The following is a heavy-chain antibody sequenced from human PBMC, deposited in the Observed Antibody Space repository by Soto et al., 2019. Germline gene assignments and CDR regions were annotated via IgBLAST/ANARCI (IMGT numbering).Heavy chain of an antibody. CDR1: GGSISSGDYY. D-gene: IGHD2-15*01. J-gene: IGHJ5*02. Sequence: QVQLQESGPGLVKPSQTLSLTCSVSGGSISSGDYYWSWIRQPPGKGLEWIGYMFYTGTTYYNRYLKSRITISMDTSKNQFTLRLTSVTAADTAEYSCASVVRFCSGPSCRGRNWFDPWGQGTRVTVSS. CDR3: ASVVRFCSGPSCRGRNWFDP. CDR2: MFYTGTT. V-gene: IGHV4-30-4*01.